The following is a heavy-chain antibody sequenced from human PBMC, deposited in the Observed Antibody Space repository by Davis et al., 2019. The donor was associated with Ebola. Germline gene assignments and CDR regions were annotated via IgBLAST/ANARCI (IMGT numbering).Heavy chain of an antibody. CDR2: FDPEDGET. Sequence: AASVKVSCKVSGYTLTELSMHWVRQAPGKGLEWMGGFDPEDGETIYAQKFQGRVTMSEDTSTDTAYMELSSLRSEDTAVYYCATKSSGWYDLGFDYWGQGTLVTVSS. CDR1: GYTLTELS. J-gene: IGHJ4*02. CDR3: ATKSSGWYDLGFDY. D-gene: IGHD6-19*01. V-gene: IGHV1-24*01.